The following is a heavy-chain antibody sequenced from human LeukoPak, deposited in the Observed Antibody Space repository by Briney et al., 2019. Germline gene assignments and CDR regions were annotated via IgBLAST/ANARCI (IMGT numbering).Heavy chain of an antibody. J-gene: IGHJ6*03. V-gene: IGHV3-15*01. CDR2: IKSKTDGATT. Sequence: PGGSLRLSCAASGFTFSNAAMSWVRQAPGKGRKWGGRIKSKTDGATTDYASPVKCRFTISRDDSKTPPYLQMNRPTTEDTAVYSCTTDRGAIFGVVIPSDYYYYMDVWGKGTTVTVSS. D-gene: IGHD3-3*01. CDR3: TTDRGAIFGVVIPSDYYYYMDV. CDR1: GFTFSNAA.